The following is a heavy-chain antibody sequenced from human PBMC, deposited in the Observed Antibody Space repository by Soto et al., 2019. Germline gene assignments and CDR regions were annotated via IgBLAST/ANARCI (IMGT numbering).Heavy chain of an antibody. CDR3: ARESEDLTSNFDY. CDR2: ISYDGSKK. Sequence: QVHLVESGGGVVQPGRSLRLSCAASGFSFSTYAMHWLRQGPGKGPEWVAGISYDGSKKYYADSVKGRITISRDSSKNTLYLQMNSLRPEDTAVYYCARESEDLTSNFDYWGQGTLVTVSS. CDR1: GFSFSTYA. J-gene: IGHJ4*02. V-gene: IGHV3-30-3*01.